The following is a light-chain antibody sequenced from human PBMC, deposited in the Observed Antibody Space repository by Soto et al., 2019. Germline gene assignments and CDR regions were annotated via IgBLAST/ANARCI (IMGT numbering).Light chain of an antibody. CDR3: QQYGSSPPYT. CDR1: RSVSSTF. Sequence: EIVLTQSPGTLSLSPGERATLSCRASRSVSSTFLAWYQRKPGQAPRLLIYDASSRATGIPDRFSGSGSGTDFTLTISRLEPEDFAVYYCQQYGSSPPYTFGQGTKLEIK. J-gene: IGKJ2*01. V-gene: IGKV3-20*01. CDR2: DAS.